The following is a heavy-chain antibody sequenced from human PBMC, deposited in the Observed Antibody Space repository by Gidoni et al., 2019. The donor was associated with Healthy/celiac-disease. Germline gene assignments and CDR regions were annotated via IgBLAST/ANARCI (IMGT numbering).Heavy chain of an antibody. CDR1: GFTFSRYG. CDR2: ISYDGSNK. J-gene: IGHJ3*02. Sequence: QVQLVESVGVVVQPGRSLRLSCAASGFTFSRYGMHWVRQAPGKGLEWVAVISYDGSNKYYADSVKGRFTISRDNSKNTLYLQMNSLRAEDTAVYYCAKVGYSSGWSNAFDIWGQGTMVTVSS. D-gene: IGHD6-19*01. CDR3: AKVGYSSGWSNAFDI. V-gene: IGHV3-30*18.